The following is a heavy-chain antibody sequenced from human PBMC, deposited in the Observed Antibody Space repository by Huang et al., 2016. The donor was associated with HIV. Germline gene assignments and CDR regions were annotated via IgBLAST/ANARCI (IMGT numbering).Heavy chain of an antibody. CDR2: ISYSGSNI. V-gene: IGHV3-21*02. CDR1: AFTFGGYN. D-gene: IGHD2-2*01. Sequence: DVQLVESGGGLVKPGGSLRLSCAASAFTFGGYNMNWVRQAPGKGRDGVVCISYSGSNIYCVDSVKGRFTISRDNAKNSVFLQMNSLRAEDTALYYCARAVQSTLRGFDVWGRGTLVTVSS. J-gene: IGHJ3*01. CDR3: ARAVQSTLRGFDV.